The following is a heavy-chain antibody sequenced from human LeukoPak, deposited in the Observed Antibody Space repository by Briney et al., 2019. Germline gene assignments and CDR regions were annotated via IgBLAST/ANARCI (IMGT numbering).Heavy chain of an antibody. J-gene: IGHJ4*02. V-gene: IGHV4-4*07. Sequence: SETLSLTCTVSGGSISSYYWSWIRQPAGKGLEWIGRIYTSGSTNYNPSLKSRATMSVDTSKNQFSLKLSSVTAADTAVYYCARDTYYYDSSGYFSVNYFDYWGQGTLVTVSS. CDR1: GGSISSYY. CDR2: IYTSGST. CDR3: ARDTYYYDSSGYFSVNYFDY. D-gene: IGHD3-22*01.